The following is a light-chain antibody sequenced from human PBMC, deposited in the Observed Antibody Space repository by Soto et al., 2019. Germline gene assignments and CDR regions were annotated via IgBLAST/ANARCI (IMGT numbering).Light chain of an antibody. J-gene: IGKJ1*01. CDR3: QQYNNWPPWT. CDR1: QNIRNN. V-gene: IGKV3-15*01. Sequence: EVVMTQSPASLSVSPEERVTLSCRGSQNIRNNLAWYQQKPGQSPRLLISGASTREAGVPGRFSGSGSGTECTLIISSLQSEDFAIYYCQQYNNWPPWTFGQGTKV. CDR2: GAS.